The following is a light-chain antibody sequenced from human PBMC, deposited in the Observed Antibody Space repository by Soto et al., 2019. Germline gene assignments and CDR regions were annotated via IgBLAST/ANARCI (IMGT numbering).Light chain of an antibody. V-gene: IGKV1-39*01. J-gene: IGKJ1*01. CDR1: QSISSY. CDR3: QQSYTTPPT. CDR2: EAS. Sequence: DIQMTQSPSSLSASIVDRVTITCRASQSISSYLNWYQQKPGKAPMLLIYEASNLQSGVPSRFSGSGAGTDFTLTISSLHPEDFAIYYCQQSYTTPPTFGQGTKVDIK.